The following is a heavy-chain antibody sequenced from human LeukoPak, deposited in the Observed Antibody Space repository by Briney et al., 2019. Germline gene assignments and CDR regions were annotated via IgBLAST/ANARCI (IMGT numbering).Heavy chain of an antibody. J-gene: IGHJ6*03. CDR3: ARCSNYYYMDV. CDR2: IYYSGST. Sequence: PSETLSLTCTVSGGPISSHYWSWIRQPPGKGLEWIGYIYYSGSTNYNPSLKSRLTISLDTSKNQFSLRLSSVTAADTAVYYCARCSNYYYMDVWGKGTTVTVSS. V-gene: IGHV4-59*11. D-gene: IGHD3-10*02. CDR1: GGPISSHY.